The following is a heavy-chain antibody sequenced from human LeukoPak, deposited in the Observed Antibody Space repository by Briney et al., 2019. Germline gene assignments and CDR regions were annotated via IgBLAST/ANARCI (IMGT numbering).Heavy chain of an antibody. J-gene: IGHJ3*02. D-gene: IGHD3-16*02. CDR2: IIPILGIA. Sequence: GASVKVSCKASGGTFSSYAISWVRQAPGQGLEWMGRIIPILGIANYAQKFQGRVTITADKSTSTAYMELSSLRSEDTAVYYCARALWGSYHFDAFDIWGQGTMVTVSS. CDR1: GGTFSSYA. CDR3: ARALWGSYHFDAFDI. V-gene: IGHV1-69*04.